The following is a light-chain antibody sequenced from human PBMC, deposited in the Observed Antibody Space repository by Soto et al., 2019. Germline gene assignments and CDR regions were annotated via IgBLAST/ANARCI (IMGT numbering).Light chain of an antibody. CDR3: LKYGSSPGWT. Sequence: EIVFAQSPATLSLSPGERATLSCRAGQSVSRNLASYQQHPRQAPRLLIYDASNRATGIPARFSGSGSGTDFTLTISSLEPEDFAVYYCLKYGSSPGWTFGPGTKVDIK. J-gene: IGKJ1*01. CDR2: DAS. V-gene: IGKV3-11*01. CDR1: QSVSRN.